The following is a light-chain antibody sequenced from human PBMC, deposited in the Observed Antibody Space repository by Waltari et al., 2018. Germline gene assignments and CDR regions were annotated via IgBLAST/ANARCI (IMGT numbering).Light chain of an antibody. Sequence: QSALTQPASVSGSPGPSITISCTGTSSDVGWYNLVSCYPHHPGQAPKLMIYDGSKRPSGVSNRFSGSKSGNTASLTISGLQAEDEADYYCCSYAGSNTWVFGEGTKLTVL. J-gene: IGLJ3*02. CDR3: CSYAGSNTWV. CDR1: SSDVGWYNL. V-gene: IGLV2-23*01. CDR2: DGS.